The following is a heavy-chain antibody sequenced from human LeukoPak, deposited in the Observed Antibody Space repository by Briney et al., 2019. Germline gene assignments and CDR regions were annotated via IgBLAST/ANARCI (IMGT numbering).Heavy chain of an antibody. J-gene: IGHJ4*02. CDR2: IIPILGIA. V-gene: IGHV1-69*04. CDR3: ARDRAPSSYYYDSSGYYYDY. Sequence: ASVKVSCKASGGTLSSYAISWVRQAPGQGLEWMGRIIPILGIANYAQKFQGRVTITADKSTSTAYMELSSLRSEDTAVYYCARDRAPSSYYYDSSGYYYDYWGQGTLVTVSS. D-gene: IGHD3-22*01. CDR1: GGTLSSYA.